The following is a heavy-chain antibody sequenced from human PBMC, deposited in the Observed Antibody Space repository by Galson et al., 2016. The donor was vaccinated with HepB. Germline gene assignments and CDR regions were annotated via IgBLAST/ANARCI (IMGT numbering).Heavy chain of an antibody. CDR1: GGSISSNTHY. CDR2: IYSSGRT. J-gene: IGHJ4*02. V-gene: IGHV4-39*01. D-gene: IGHD3-3*01. CDR3: MSRSINYGFWSGSHVPDY. Sequence: SETLSLTCSVSGGSISSNTHYWGWIRQPPGKGLEWIATIYSSGRTYYNPPLKSRVTISVDTSKNQFSLQLRSLTAADTAVFYCMSRSINYGFWSGSHVPDYWGQGTLVTVSS.